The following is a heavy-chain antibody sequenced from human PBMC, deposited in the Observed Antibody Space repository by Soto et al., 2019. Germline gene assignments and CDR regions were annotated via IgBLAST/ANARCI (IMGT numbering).Heavy chain of an antibody. Sequence: QVQLVQSGAEVKKPGSSVKVSCKASGGTFSSYAISWVRQVPGQGLEWMGGIIPIFGTANYAQKFQGRVTITADESTSTAYMELSSLRSEDTAVYYCARESLYYYDSSGYPDYWGQGTLLTVSS. V-gene: IGHV1-69*01. J-gene: IGHJ4*02. CDR2: IIPIFGTA. CDR1: GGTFSSYA. D-gene: IGHD3-22*01. CDR3: ARESLYYYDSSGYPDY.